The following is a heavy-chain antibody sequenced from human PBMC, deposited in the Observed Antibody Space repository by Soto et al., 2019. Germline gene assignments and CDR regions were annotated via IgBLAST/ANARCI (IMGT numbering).Heavy chain of an antibody. V-gene: IGHV1-3*01. CDR2: INAGNGNT. CDR1: GYTFTSYA. CDR3: ARGITLPTPLDY. J-gene: IGHJ4*02. D-gene: IGHD1-20*01. Sequence: ASVKVSCKAAGYTFTSYAMHWVRQAPGQRPEWMGWINAGNGNTKYSQKFQGRVTITRDTSASTAYMELSSLRSEDTAVYYCARGITLPTPLDYWGQGTLVTVSS.